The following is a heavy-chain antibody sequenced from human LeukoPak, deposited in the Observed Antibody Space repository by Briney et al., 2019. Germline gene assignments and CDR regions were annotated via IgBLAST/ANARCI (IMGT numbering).Heavy chain of an antibody. V-gene: IGHV1-24*01. Sequence: ASVKVSCKVSGYTLTELSMHWVRQAPGKGLEWMGGFDPEDGETIYAQKFQGRVTMTVDTSTDTAYMELSSLRSEDTAVYYCATWFGEGNWFDPWGQGTLVTVSS. CDR1: GYTLTELS. D-gene: IGHD3-10*01. CDR2: FDPEDGET. CDR3: ATWFGEGNWFDP. J-gene: IGHJ5*02.